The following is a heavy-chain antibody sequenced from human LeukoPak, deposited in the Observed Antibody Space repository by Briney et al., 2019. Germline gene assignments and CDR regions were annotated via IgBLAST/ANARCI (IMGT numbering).Heavy chain of an antibody. CDR1: AGAITRTSYF. J-gene: IGHJ4*02. Sequence: SETLSLTCTVSAGAITRTSYFWGWIRQSPGKGLEWIGSIYYSGTTYYNPSLKSRVTISVDTSKNEFSLHLNSVTAADAAVYYCASLGPYSSTWYGDYWGQGIQVTVSS. D-gene: IGHD6-13*01. V-gene: IGHV4-39*01. CDR2: IYYSGTT. CDR3: ASLGPYSSTWYGDY.